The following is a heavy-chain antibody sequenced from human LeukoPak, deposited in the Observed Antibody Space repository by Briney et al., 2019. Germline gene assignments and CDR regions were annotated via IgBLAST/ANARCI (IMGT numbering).Heavy chain of an antibody. V-gene: IGHV5-51*01. CDR3: ARSYDILTGLRSPDAFDI. J-gene: IGHJ3*02. Sequence: GESLKISCQGSGFTFSTYWIAWVRQVPGKGLEWMGIFYPADSETTYSPSFQGQVTISGDRSVSTAHLQWSSLKASDTAMYYCARSYDILTGLRSPDAFDIWGQGTMVTVSS. CDR1: GFTFSTYW. D-gene: IGHD3-9*01. CDR2: FYPADSET.